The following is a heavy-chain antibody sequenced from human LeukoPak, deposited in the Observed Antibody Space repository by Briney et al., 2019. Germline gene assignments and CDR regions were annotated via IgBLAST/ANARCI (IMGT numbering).Heavy chain of an antibody. CDR3: ARGVNWNYVVYYFDY. CDR1: GFTFDDYG. V-gene: IGHV3-20*04. Sequence: TGGSLRLSCAASGFTFDDYGMSWVRQAPGKGLEWVSGINWNGGSTGYADSVKGRFTISRDNAKNSLYLQMNSLRAEDTAVYYCARGVNWNYVVYYFDYWGQGTLVTVSS. J-gene: IGHJ4*02. CDR2: INWNGGST. D-gene: IGHD1-7*01.